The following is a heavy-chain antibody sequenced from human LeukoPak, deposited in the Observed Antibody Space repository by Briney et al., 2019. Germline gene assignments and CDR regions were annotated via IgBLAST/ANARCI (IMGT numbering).Heavy chain of an antibody. Sequence: SETLSLTCTVSGGSISSSTYYWGWIRQPPGKGLEWIGSIYYGGSTYYNSSLKSRVTISVDISKNQFSLKLSSVTAADTAVYYCARDAGHQLSRRNYYAMDVWGQGTTVTVSS. CDR1: GGSISSSTYY. CDR2: IYYGGST. D-gene: IGHD2-2*01. J-gene: IGHJ6*02. V-gene: IGHV4-39*07. CDR3: ARDAGHQLSRRNYYAMDV.